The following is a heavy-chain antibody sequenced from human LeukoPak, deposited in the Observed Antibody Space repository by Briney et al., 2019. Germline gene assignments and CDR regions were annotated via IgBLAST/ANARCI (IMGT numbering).Heavy chain of an antibody. CDR1: GFTFSNAW. J-gene: IGHJ3*02. D-gene: IGHD3-3*01. Sequence: GGSLRLSCAASGFTFSNAWMSWVRQAPGKGLEWVGRIKSKTDGGTTDYAAPVKGRFTISRDDSKNTLYLQMNSLKTEDTAVYYCTTGRFLEWLLEAFDIWGQGTMVTVSS. CDR2: IKSKTDGGTT. CDR3: TTGRFLEWLLEAFDI. V-gene: IGHV3-15*01.